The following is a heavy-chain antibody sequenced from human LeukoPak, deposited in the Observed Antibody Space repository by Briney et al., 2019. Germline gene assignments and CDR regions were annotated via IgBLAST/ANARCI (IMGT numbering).Heavy chain of an antibody. CDR2: IYYSGST. J-gene: IGHJ6*03. Sequence: SETLSLTCSVSGGSISSYYWSWIRQPPGKGLEWIGYIYYSGSTNYNPSLTSRVTISVDTSKNQFSLKLSSVTAADTAVYYCARNPRWYYDSSGYYQKDYYYYYMDVWGKGTTVTVSS. CDR1: GGSISSYY. D-gene: IGHD3-22*01. CDR3: ARNPRWYYDSSGYYQKDYYYYYMDV. V-gene: IGHV4-59*01.